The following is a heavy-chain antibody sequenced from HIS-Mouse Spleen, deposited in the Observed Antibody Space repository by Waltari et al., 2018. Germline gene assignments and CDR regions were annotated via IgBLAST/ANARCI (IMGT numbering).Heavy chain of an antibody. D-gene: IGHD6-6*01. CDR2: ISYDGSNK. J-gene: IGHJ4*02. CDR3: ARAQGIAARLGYFDY. V-gene: IGHV3-30-3*01. CDR1: GFTFSSYA. Sequence: QVQLVESGGGVVQPGRSLRLSCAASGFTFSSYAMHWVRQAPGKGLEWVAVISYDGSNKYYAESVKGRFTISRDNSKNTLYLQMNSLRAEDTAVYYCARAQGIAARLGYFDYWGQGTLVTVSS.